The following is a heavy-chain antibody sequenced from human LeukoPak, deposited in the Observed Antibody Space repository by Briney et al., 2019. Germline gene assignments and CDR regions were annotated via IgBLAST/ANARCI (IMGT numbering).Heavy chain of an antibody. V-gene: IGHV3-30*02. Sequence: GGSLTLSCAASGFTFSGYGMSWIRQAPGKGLEWVAFIRNDGTKEYHADSVKGRFSISRDNPKNTLYLQMNSLSVEDTAIYYCVKALGGSGSYWGQGTSVIVSS. CDR1: GFTFSGYG. CDR2: IRNDGTKE. J-gene: IGHJ4*02. D-gene: IGHD3-10*01. CDR3: VKALGGSGSY.